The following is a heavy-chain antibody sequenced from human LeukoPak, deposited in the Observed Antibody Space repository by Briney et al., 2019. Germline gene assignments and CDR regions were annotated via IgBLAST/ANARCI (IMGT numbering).Heavy chain of an antibody. D-gene: IGHD1-7*01. V-gene: IGHV3-7*01. CDR2: IKQDRSET. CDR3: ARGGWNSDY. J-gene: IGHJ4*02. CDR1: GLSISNYR. Sequence: GGSLRLSCAASGLSISNYRMSWVRQTPGKGLEWVANIKQDRSETNYVESVKGRFTISRDNAKNSLYLQMNSLTDDDTAVYYCARGGWNSDYWGQGTLVTVSS.